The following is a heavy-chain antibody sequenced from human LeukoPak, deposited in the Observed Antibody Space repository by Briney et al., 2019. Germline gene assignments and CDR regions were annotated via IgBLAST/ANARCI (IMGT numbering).Heavy chain of an antibody. J-gene: IGHJ4*02. Sequence: GGSLRLPCAASGFPFSSYEMNWVRRAPGKGLEGVSYISSSGSTIYYADSVKGRFTISGDNAKNSLYLQMNSLRAEDTAVYYCARLRLSGSYPDYWGQGTLVTVSS. D-gene: IGHD1-26*01. V-gene: IGHV3-48*03. CDR1: GFPFSSYE. CDR3: ARLRLSGSYPDY. CDR2: ISSSGSTI.